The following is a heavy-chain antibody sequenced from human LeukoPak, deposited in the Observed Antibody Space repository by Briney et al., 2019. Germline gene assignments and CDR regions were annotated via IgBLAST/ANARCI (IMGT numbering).Heavy chain of an antibody. D-gene: IGHD5-24*01. Sequence: ASVKVSCKASGYTFTGYYMHWVRQAPGQGLEWMGWINPNSGGTNYAQKFQGWVTVTRDTSISTAYMELSRLRSDDTAVYYCARARDGYNPLFDYWGQGTLVTVSS. CDR1: GYTFTGYY. V-gene: IGHV1-2*04. J-gene: IGHJ4*02. CDR2: INPNSGGT. CDR3: ARARDGYNPLFDY.